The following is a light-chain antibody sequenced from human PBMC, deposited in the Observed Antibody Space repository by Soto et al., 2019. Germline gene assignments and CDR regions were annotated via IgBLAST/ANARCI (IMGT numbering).Light chain of an antibody. V-gene: IGKV1-5*01. CDR3: QQYGSSPWT. CDR1: QSISSW. Sequence: DIQMTQSPSTLSASVGDRFTITCLASQSISSWLAWYQQKPGKAPKLLIYDASSLESGVPSRFSGSGSGTEFTLTISRLEPEDFAVYYCQQYGSSPWTFGQGTKVDIK. J-gene: IGKJ1*01. CDR2: DAS.